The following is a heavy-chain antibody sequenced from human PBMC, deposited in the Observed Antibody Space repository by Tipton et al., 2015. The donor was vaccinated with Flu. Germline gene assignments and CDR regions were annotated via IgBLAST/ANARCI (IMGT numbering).Heavy chain of an antibody. J-gene: IGHJ5*02. V-gene: IGHV4-39*07. CDR3: AKEGSYNILTNYYNKGVDP. D-gene: IGHD3-9*01. CDR1: GGSISSSSFY. CDR2: IYYSGTT. Sequence: TLSLTCTISGGSISSSSFYWGWIRQSPGTGLEWIGSIYYSGTTYYNPSLKSRVTMSIDTSKNQFSLKVTSVTAADTAVYYCAKEGSYNILTNYYNKGVDPWGQGTLVIVSS.